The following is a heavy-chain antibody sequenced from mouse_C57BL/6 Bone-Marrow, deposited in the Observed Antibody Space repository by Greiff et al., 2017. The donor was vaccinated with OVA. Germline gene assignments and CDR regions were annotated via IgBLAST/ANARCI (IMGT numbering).Heavy chain of an antibody. CDR2: IYPGDGDT. CDR3: ARDSTAWFDD. CDR1: GYAFSSSW. Sequence: QVQLQQSGPELVKPGASVKISCKASGYAFSSSWMNWVKQRPGKGLEWIGRIYPGDGDTNYNGKFKGKATLTADKSSSTAYMQLSSLTSEASAVYLCARDSTAWFDDWGTGTLVTVSA. D-gene: IGHD2-5*01. J-gene: IGHJ3*01. V-gene: IGHV1-82*01.